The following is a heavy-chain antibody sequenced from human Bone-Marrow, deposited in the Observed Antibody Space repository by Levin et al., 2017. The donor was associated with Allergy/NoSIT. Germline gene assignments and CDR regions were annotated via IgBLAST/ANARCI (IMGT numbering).Heavy chain of an antibody. J-gene: IGHJ3*02. D-gene: IGHD5-12*01. CDR2: IYYSGST. CDR1: GGSISSSSYY. V-gene: IGHV4-39*01. Sequence: SETLSLTCTVSGGSISSSSYYWGWIRQPPGKGLEWIGSIYYSGSTYYNPSLKSRVTISVDTSKNQFSLKLSSVTAADTAVYYCGGVVATIDAFDIWGQGKMVTVAS. CDR3: GGVVATIDAFDI.